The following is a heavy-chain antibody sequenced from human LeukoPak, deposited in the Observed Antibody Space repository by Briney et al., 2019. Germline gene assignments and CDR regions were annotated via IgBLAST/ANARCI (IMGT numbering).Heavy chain of an antibody. CDR2: IRKKANGYTT. V-gene: IGHV3-72*01. CDR1: GFTFSDYY. D-gene: IGHD3-10*01. J-gene: IGHJ4*02. Sequence: GGSLRLSCAASGFTFSDYYMDWVRQAPGEGLDWVGRIRKKANGYTTGYGASVKGRFTISRDDSKNALNLQMNSLKTEDTALVYCVRVNTGMNSGSYHLDYWGQGTLVTVSS. CDR3: VRVNTGMNSGSYHLDY.